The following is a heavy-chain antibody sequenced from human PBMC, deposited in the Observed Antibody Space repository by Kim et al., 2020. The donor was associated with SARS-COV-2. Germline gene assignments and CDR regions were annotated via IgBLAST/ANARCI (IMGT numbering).Heavy chain of an antibody. J-gene: IGHJ4*02. CDR2: INGGNGNT. V-gene: IGHV1-3*01. D-gene: IGHD5-12*01. CDR3: ATVGVPTAFDS. Sequence: ASVKVSCKASGDTFTRYDFHWVRQAPGQRPEYMGRINGGNGNTKYSQKVQDRVTFTRDTSATTAYMELSSLRSEDTAVYYCATVGVPTAFDSWGQGTLDT. CDR1: GDTFTRYD.